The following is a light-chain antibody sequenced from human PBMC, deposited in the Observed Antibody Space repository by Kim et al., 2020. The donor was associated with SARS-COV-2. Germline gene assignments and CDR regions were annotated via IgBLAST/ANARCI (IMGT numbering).Light chain of an antibody. CDR1: AMAVYS. CDR2: SDS. CDR3: QVWDSSSDHVV. V-gene: IGLV3-21*04. J-gene: IGLJ3*02. Sequence: APGKTATITGGGKAMAVYSVHWYRRKPGQAPVLVIFSDSDRPSGIPARFSGSNSGNTATLTITRVEAGDEADYYGQVWDSSSDHVVFGGGTQLTAL.